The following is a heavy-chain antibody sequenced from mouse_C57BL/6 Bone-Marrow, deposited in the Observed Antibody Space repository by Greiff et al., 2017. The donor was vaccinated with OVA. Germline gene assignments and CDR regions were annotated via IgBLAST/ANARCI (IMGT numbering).Heavy chain of an antibody. CDR3: ARSPLGRKRALDRWYFDV. D-gene: IGHD4-1*01. J-gene: IGHJ1*03. CDR2: IDPSDSYT. V-gene: IGHV1-59*01. CDR1: GYTFTSYW. Sequence: VQLQQPGAELVRPGTSVKLSCKASGYTFTSYWMHWVKQRPGQGLEWIGVIDPSDSYTNYNQKFKGKATLTVDTSSSTAYMQLSSLTSEDSAVYYCARSPLGRKRALDRWYFDVWGTGTTVTVSS.